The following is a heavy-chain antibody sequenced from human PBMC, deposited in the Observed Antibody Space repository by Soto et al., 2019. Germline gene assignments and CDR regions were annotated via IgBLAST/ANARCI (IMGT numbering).Heavy chain of an antibody. D-gene: IGHD3-22*01. V-gene: IGHV1-8*01. CDR2: MNPNSGDT. J-gene: IGHJ4*02. CDR3: ARYNYYEMDYFDY. Sequence: QVQLVQSGAEVKKPGASVKVSCKASGYTFTSYEINWVRQATGQGLEWMGWMNPNSGDTGFAQNFQGRVTMTSSTSISTADMELSSLRSEDTAVYYCARYNYYEMDYFDYWGQGTLVTVSS. CDR1: GYTFTSYE.